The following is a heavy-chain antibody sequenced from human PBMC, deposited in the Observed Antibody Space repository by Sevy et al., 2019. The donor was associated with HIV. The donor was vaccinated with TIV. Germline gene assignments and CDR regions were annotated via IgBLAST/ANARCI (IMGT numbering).Heavy chain of an antibody. CDR3: ARHGSQLSSPLDL. CDR2: IHYRGNT. CDR1: GGSISGYY. V-gene: IGHV4-59*08. D-gene: IGHD2-2*01. Sequence: SETLSLTCAVSGGSISGYYWSWIRQPPGKGLDSIGWIHYRGNTNYNPSLSGRVSMSVDTCRNQFSLKLFSLTAADTAIYYCARHGSQLSSPLDLWGQGTLVTVSS. J-gene: IGHJ4*02.